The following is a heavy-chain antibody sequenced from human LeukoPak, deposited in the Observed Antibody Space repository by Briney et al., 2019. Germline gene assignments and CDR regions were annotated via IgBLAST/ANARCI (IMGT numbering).Heavy chain of an antibody. V-gene: IGHV3-30*18. D-gene: IGHD1-1*01. CDR2: ISYDGSKR. CDR1: GFTVSSNY. Sequence: GGSLRLSCAASGFTVSSNYMSWVRQAPGKGLEWVAVISYDGSKRYHADSVRGRFTISRDNSKNMLYLQMNSLRDEDTALYYCAKDFLDTEQRNYNYYGMDVWGQGTTVTVSS. J-gene: IGHJ6*02. CDR3: AKDFLDTEQRNYNYYGMDV.